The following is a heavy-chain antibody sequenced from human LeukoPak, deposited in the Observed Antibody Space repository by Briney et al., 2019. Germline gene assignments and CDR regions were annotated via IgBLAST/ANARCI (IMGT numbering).Heavy chain of an antibody. V-gene: IGHV3-30*02. D-gene: IGHD6-19*01. J-gene: IGHJ4*02. Sequence: PGGSLRLSCAASGFTFSSYGMLWVRQAPGKGLEWVAFIRYDGSADSVKGRFTISRDNSKNTLYLQMNSLRAEDTAVYYCAKKGSGWDYWGQGTLVTVSS. CDR2: IRYDGS. CDR1: GFTFSSYG. CDR3: AKKGSGWDY.